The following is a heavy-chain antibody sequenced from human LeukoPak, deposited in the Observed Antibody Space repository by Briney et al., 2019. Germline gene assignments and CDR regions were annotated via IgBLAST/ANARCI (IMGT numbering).Heavy chain of an antibody. CDR1: GGSISSHY. J-gene: IGHJ4*02. Sequence: PSETLSLTCTVSGGSISSHYWSWIRQPAGKGLEWIGRIYTSGSTNYNPSVKSRVAISVDKSKNQFSLKLSSVTAADTAVYYCARERREYSSPGPFDYWGQGTLVTVSS. D-gene: IGHD6-6*01. CDR2: IYTSGST. V-gene: IGHV4-4*07. CDR3: ARERREYSSPGPFDY.